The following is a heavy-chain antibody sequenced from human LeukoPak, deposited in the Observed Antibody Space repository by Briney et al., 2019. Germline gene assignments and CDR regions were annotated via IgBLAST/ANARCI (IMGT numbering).Heavy chain of an antibody. CDR3: ARFLGYTSGWHSHFDY. CDR1: GYSISSGYY. D-gene: IGHD6-19*01. J-gene: IGHJ4*02. CDR2: IYHRGST. Sequence: PSETLSLTCTVSGYSISSGYYWGWIRQPPGKGLEWIGSIYHRGSTYYNPSLKSRVTISVDTSKNQFTLKLSSVTAADTAVYYCARFLGYTSGWHSHFDYWGQGTLVTVSS. V-gene: IGHV4-38-2*02.